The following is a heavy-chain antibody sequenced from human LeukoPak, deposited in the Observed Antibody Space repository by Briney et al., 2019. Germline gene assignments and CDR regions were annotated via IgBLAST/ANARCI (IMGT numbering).Heavy chain of an antibody. J-gene: IGHJ5*02. Sequence: AASVKVSCKASGYTFTGYYMHWVRQAPGQGLEWMGWINPNSGGTNYAQKFQGRVTMTRDTSISTAYMELSRLRSDDTAVYYCARRLIAAAGITPWGQGTLVTVSS. CDR1: GYTFTGYY. CDR2: INPNSGGT. CDR3: ARRLIAAAGITP. D-gene: IGHD6-13*01. V-gene: IGHV1-2*02.